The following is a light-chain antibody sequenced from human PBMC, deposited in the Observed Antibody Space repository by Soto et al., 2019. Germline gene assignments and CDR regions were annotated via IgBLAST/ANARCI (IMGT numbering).Light chain of an antibody. Sequence: IVLTQSPGTLSLSPGERATLSCRASQSVINRYLAWYQQKPGQAPRLLIYDASSRAAGIPDRFSGSGSATDCKLTITKLEPEDSAVYYCQQYGTSPRGTFGQGTKVEIK. CDR3: QQYGTSPRGT. CDR1: QSVINRY. V-gene: IGKV3-20*01. CDR2: DAS. J-gene: IGKJ1*01.